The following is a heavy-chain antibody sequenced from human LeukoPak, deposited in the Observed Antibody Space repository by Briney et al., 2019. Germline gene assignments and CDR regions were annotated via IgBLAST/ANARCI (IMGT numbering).Heavy chain of an antibody. V-gene: IGHV1-2*02. Sequence: GASVKVSCKASGGTFSSYAISWVRQAPGQGLEWMGWNNPNSGGTNYAQKFQGRVTMTRDTSTNTAYMELSRLRSDDTAVYFCARVRAIAATGTGARYFQDWGQGTLVTVSS. CDR2: NNPNSGGT. J-gene: IGHJ1*01. D-gene: IGHD1-1*01. CDR1: GGTFSSYA. CDR3: ARVRAIAATGTGARYFQD.